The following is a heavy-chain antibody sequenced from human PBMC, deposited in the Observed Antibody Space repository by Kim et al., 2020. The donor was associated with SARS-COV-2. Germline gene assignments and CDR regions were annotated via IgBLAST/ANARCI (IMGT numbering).Heavy chain of an antibody. CDR2: ISRSSSHI. CDR3: ATRPDYTFSVH. D-gene: IGHD4-4*01. J-gene: IGHJ1*01. CDR1: GFTFSSYS. V-gene: IGHV3-21*01. Sequence: GGSLRLSCEASGFTFSSYSMNWIRQAPGKGLEWVASISRSSSHIYYADSVKGRFTISRDNAKNSLYLQMNSLRAEDTAVYYCATRPDYTFSVHWGQGTLVTVSS.